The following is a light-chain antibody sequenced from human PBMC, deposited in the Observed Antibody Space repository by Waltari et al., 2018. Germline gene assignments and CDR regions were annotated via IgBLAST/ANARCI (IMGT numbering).Light chain of an antibody. V-gene: IGKV1-33*01. CDR3: QQYENLPYT. CDR1: QEINNY. J-gene: IGKJ2*01. Sequence: DIQMTQSPSSLSASVGARVTFPGRASQEINNYLNWYQQKPGKAPKLLIYDASNLETGVPSRFSGSGSGRDFTFTISSLQPEDIATYYCQQYENLPYTFGQGTKLKIK. CDR2: DAS.